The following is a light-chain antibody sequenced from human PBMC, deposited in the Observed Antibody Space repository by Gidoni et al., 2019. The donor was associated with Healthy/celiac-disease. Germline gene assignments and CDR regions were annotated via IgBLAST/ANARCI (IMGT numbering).Light chain of an antibody. Sequence: IQLTQSPSSLSASAGDRVTITCQASQDISKYLNWDQQKPGKAPKLLIYDASNLETGVPSRFRGSGAGTDFNFNISSLQPEDIATYYCQQYDNLPPAITFGQGTRLEIK. CDR1: QDISKY. CDR3: QQYDNLPPAIT. CDR2: DAS. J-gene: IGKJ5*01. V-gene: IGKV1-33*01.